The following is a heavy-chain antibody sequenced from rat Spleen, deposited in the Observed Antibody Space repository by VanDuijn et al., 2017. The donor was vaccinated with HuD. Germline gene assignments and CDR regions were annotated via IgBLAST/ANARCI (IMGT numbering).Heavy chain of an antibody. CDR3: ARSGRTNRYYWYFDF. CDR1: GFSVSSHG. V-gene: IGHV2-13*01. D-gene: IGHD3-4*01. J-gene: IGHJ1*01. CDR2: IWGNGNT. Sequence: QVQLKESGPGLVQPSQTLSLTCTVSGFSVSSHGVIWVRQPPGKGLEWMGVIWGNGNTNYSSALKSRLSISRDTSKSQVFLKMNSLQTEDTAMYFCARSGRTNRYYWYFDFWGPGTMVTVSS.